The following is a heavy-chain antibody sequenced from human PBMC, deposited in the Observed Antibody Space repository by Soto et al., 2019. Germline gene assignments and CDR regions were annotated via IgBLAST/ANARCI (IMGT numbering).Heavy chain of an antibody. CDR3: AGDIGDSSGYYYRYNWFDP. D-gene: IGHD3-22*01. J-gene: IGHJ5*02. CDR1: GGTFSSYA. Sequence: SVKVSCKASGGTFSSYAISWVRQAPGQGLEWMGGIIPIFGTANYAQKFQGRVTITADESTSTAYMELSSLRSEDTAVYYCAGDIGDSSGYYYRYNWFDPWGQGTLVTVSS. CDR2: IIPIFGTA. V-gene: IGHV1-69*13.